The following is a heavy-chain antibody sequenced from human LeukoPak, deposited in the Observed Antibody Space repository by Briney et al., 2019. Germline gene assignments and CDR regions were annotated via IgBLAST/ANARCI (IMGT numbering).Heavy chain of an antibody. D-gene: IGHD6-6*01. J-gene: IGHJ6*02. CDR2: IYHSGST. CDR1: GGSISSGGYS. V-gene: IGHV4-30-2*01. Sequence: SETLSLTCAVSGGSISSGGYSWSWIRQPPGKGLEWIGYIYHSGSTYYNPSLKSRVTISVDRSKNQFSLKLSSVTAADTAVYYCARSSSSSHYYYYYDMDVWGQGTTVTVSS. CDR3: ARSSSSSHYYYYYDMDV.